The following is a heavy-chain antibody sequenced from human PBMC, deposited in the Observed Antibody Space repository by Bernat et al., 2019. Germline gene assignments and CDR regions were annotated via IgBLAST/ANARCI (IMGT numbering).Heavy chain of an antibody. D-gene: IGHD4-23*01. J-gene: IGHJ4*02. Sequence: EVQLVESGGGLVQPGGSLRLSCAASGFTFSSHWMHWVRQAPGKGLVWVSRINSDGSTTTYADSVKGRFTISSDNAKNTLYLQTNSLRAEDTAVYYCARVPYGGNYPFDYWGQGTLVTVSS. CDR2: INSDGSTT. CDR3: ARVPYGGNYPFDY. V-gene: IGHV3-74*01. CDR1: GFTFSSHW.